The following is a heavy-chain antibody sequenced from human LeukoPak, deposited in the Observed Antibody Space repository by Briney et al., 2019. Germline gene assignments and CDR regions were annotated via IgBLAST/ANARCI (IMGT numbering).Heavy chain of an antibody. CDR1: GYTFTGYY. Sequence: ASVKVSCKASGYTFTGYYMHWVRQAPGQGLEWMGWINPNSGGTNYAQKFQGRVTMTRDTSISTAYMELSRLRSDDTAVYYCARDRDSIVVVPAAIGQDNDNWFDPWGQGTLVTVSS. V-gene: IGHV1-2*02. D-gene: IGHD2-2*01. J-gene: IGHJ5*02. CDR3: ARDRDSIVVVPAAIGQDNDNWFDP. CDR2: INPNSGGT.